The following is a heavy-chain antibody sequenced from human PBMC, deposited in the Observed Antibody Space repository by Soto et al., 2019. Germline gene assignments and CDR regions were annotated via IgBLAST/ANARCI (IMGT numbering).Heavy chain of an antibody. V-gene: IGHV3-74*01. CDR3: GRDPYSGARYYLDL. CDR2: IDTDGSRT. J-gene: IGHJ4*02. D-gene: IGHD1-26*01. Sequence: TGGSLRLSCAASGFTFSSHWMHWVRQAPGKGLVWVSRIDTDGSRTNYADSVKGRFAISRDDSKQTAYLEMKSLRAEDTAVYYCGRDPYSGARYYLDLWGQGTQVTVSS. CDR1: GFTFSSHW.